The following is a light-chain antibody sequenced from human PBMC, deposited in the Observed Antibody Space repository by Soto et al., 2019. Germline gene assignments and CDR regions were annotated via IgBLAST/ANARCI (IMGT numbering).Light chain of an antibody. Sequence: EIVLTQSPATLSLSPGERATLSCRASQSVSINLAWYQQKLGQAPRLLIYDTFNRATGIPARFSGSGSGTDFTLTTSNLEPEDFAVYYCQQRSSWPTFGQGTKLEIK. CDR1: QSVSIN. CDR2: DTF. V-gene: IGKV3-11*01. CDR3: QQRSSWPT. J-gene: IGKJ2*01.